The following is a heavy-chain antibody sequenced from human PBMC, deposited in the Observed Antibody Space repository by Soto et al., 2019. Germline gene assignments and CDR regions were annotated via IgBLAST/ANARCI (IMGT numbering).Heavy chain of an antibody. CDR2: IIPIFGTA. CDR1: GGTFSSYA. J-gene: IGHJ3*02. Sequence: VASVKVSCKASGGTFSSYAISWVRQAPGQGLEWMGGIIPIFGTANYAQKFQGRVTITADESTGTAYMELSSLRSEDTAVYYCARSSSSQNRAFDIWGQGTMVTVSS. CDR3: ARSSSSQNRAFDI. V-gene: IGHV1-69*13. D-gene: IGHD6-13*01.